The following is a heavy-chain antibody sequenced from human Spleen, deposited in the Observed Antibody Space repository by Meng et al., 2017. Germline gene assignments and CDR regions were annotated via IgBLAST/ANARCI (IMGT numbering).Heavy chain of an antibody. D-gene: IGHD1-26*01. Sequence: SETLSLTCAVYGGSFSGYYWSWIRQPPGKGLEWIGYIDYSGRTKYNPSLKSRVTISVDVSKNQFSLRLSSLTAADTAVYYCARGGTYPGDAFDVWGHGTLVTVSS. J-gene: IGHJ3*01. V-gene: IGHV4-59*01. CDR2: IDYSGRT. CDR1: GGSFSGYY. CDR3: ARGGTYPGDAFDV.